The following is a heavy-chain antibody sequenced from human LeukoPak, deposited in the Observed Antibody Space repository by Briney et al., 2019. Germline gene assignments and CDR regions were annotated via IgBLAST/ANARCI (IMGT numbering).Heavy chain of an antibody. D-gene: IGHD3-22*01. V-gene: IGHV1-18*01. CDR2: ISAYNGNT. CDR1: GSTFTSYG. Sequence: GASVKVSCKAAGSTFTSYGISWVRQAPGQGLEWMGWISAYNGNTNYAQKLQGRVTMTTDTSTSTAYMELRSLRSDDTAVYYCARVDDSSGYYLPGFDYWGQGTLVTVSS. CDR3: ARVDDSSGYYLPGFDY. J-gene: IGHJ4*02.